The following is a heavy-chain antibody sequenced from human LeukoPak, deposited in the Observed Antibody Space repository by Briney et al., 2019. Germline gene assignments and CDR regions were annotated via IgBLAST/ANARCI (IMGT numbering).Heavy chain of an antibody. CDR3: ARDSSSSWYIGFFDY. CDR1: GDTFSSYA. D-gene: IGHD6-13*01. J-gene: IGHJ4*02. CDR2: IIPIFGTA. V-gene: IGHV1-69*13. Sequence: SVKVSCKASGDTFSSYAISWVRQAPGQGLEWMGGIIPIFGTADYAQKFQGRVTITADESTSTAYMELSSLRSEDTAVYYCARDSSSSWYIGFFDYWGQGTLVTVSS.